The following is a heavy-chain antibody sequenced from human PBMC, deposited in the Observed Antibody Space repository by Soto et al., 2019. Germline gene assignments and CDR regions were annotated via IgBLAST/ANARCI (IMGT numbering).Heavy chain of an antibody. V-gene: IGHV4-59*01. CDR1: GGSISSYY. CDR2: IYYSGST. Sequence: SETLSLTCTVSGGSISSYYWSWIRQPPGKGLEWIGYIYYSGSTNYNPSLKSRVTISVDTSKNQFSLKLSSVTAADTAVYYCASTTYYDFWSGYPKATYYYYGMDVWGQGTTVTVSS. CDR3: ASTTYYDFWSGYPKATYYYYGMDV. D-gene: IGHD3-3*01. J-gene: IGHJ6*02.